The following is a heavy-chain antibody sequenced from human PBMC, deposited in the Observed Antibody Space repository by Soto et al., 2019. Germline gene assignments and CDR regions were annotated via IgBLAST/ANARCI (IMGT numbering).Heavy chain of an antibody. CDR3: ARDRVGATLPYYYYGMDV. V-gene: IGHV1-18*04. CDR2: ISAYNGNT. D-gene: IGHD1-26*01. CDR1: GYTFTSYG. J-gene: IGHJ6*02. Sequence: ASVKFSCKASGYTFTSYGISWVRQAPGQGLEWMGWISAYNGNTNYAQKLQGRVTMTTDTSTSTAYMELRSLRSDDTAVYYCARDRVGATLPYYYYGMDVWGQGTTVTVSS.